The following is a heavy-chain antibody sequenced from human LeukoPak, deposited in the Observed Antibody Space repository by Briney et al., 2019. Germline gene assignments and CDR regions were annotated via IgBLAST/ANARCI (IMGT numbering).Heavy chain of an antibody. D-gene: IGHD3-10*01. Sequence: PGRSLRLSCAASGFTFDDYAMHWVRQAPGKGLEWVSGISWNSGSIGYADSVKGRFTISRDNAKDSLYLKMNSLRAEDVALYYCAKAGITMVRGVIAQGYYFDYWGQGTLVTVSS. CDR1: GFTFDDYA. CDR3: AKAGITMVRGVIAQGYYFDY. J-gene: IGHJ4*02. V-gene: IGHV3-9*03. CDR2: ISWNSGSI.